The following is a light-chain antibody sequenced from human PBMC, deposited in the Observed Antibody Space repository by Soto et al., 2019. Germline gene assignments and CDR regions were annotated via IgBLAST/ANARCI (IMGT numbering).Light chain of an antibody. V-gene: IGKV1-39*01. J-gene: IGKJ1*01. CDR2: AAS. Sequence: DIQMTQSPYSLSASVGDRVTITCRASQSISNYLNWYQQKPGKAPRLLIHAASSLQSGVPSRFSGSRSGTYFTLTISSLQPEDFAIYYCQQSYNAPRTFGPGTKVEIK. CDR1: QSISNY. CDR3: QQSYNAPRT.